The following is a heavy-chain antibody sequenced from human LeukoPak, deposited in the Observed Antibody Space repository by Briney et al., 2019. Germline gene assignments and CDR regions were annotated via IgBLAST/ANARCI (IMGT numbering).Heavy chain of an antibody. CDR3: ARDLFDY. V-gene: IGHV3-7*01. J-gene: IGHJ4*02. Sequence: GGSLRLSCAVSGFTISNYWMSWVRQAPGKGLEWVANIKQDGSGEFYVDSVKGRFTISRDSAKNSLYLQMNSLRDEDTAVHYCARDLFDYWGQGTLVTVSS. CDR2: IKQDGSGE. CDR1: GFTISNYW.